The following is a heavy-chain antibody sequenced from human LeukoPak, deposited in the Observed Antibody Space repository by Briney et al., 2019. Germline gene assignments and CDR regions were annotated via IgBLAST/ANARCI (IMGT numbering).Heavy chain of an antibody. CDR3: ARGSLYFDWFIMGY. CDR2: IYTDDST. D-gene: IGHD3-9*01. V-gene: IGHV3-53*01. CDR1: GFTVSSNY. J-gene: IGHJ4*02. Sequence: GGSLRLSCAASGFTVSSNYMSWVRQAPGKGLEWVSVIYTDDSTYYADSVKGRFTISRDNSKNTLYLQMNSLRAEDTAVYYCARGSLYFDWFIMGYWGQGTLVTVSS.